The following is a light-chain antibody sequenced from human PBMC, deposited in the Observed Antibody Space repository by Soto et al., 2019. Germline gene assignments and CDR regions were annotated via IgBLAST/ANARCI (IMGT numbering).Light chain of an antibody. CDR1: QGISNY. J-gene: IGKJ1*01. V-gene: IGKV1-NL1*01. CDR3: QQYGSSPWT. Sequence: DIKMTQSTSTLSASVRDRVTITCRASQGISNYLAWYQQKPGKVPKLLIYAASSRATGIPDRFSGSGSGTDFTLTISRLEPEDFAVYYCQQYGSSPWTFGQGTKVDIK. CDR2: AAS.